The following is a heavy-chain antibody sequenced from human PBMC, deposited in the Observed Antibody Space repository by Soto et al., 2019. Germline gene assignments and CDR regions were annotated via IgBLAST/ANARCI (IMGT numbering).Heavy chain of an antibody. Sequence: QVQLQQWGAGLLKPSETLSLTCAVYGGSVSSGSYYWSWIRQPPGKGLEWIGEMSHSGGTHFNPSLKSGVTRSVDTSKNQFSLKMSFVTAADTALYYCARVERGTATTVVDAFDIWGPGTMVTVSS. D-gene: IGHD1-1*01. J-gene: IGHJ3*02. CDR2: MSHSGGT. CDR3: ARVERGTATTVVDAFDI. CDR1: GGSVSSGSYY. V-gene: IGHV4-34*01.